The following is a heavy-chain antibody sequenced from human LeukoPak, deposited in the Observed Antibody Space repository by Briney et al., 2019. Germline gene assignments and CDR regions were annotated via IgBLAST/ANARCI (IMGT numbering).Heavy chain of an antibody. CDR2: IIPILGIA. D-gene: IGHD3-22*01. V-gene: IGHV1-69*04. CDR1: GGTFSSYA. Sequence: SVTVSYKASGGTFSSYAISWVRQAPGQGLEWMGRIIPILGIANYAQKFQGRVTITADKSTSTAYMELSSLRSEDTAVYYCARAHYYDSSGYNDSWGQGTLVTVSS. CDR3: ARAHYYDSSGYNDS. J-gene: IGHJ4*02.